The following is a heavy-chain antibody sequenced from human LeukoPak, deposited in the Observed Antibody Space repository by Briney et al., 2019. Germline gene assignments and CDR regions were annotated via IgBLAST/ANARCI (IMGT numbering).Heavy chain of an antibody. V-gene: IGHV4-61*02. Sequence: SSETLSLTCTVSGGSISSGSYYWSWIRQPAGKGLEWIRRIYTSGSTNYNPSLKSRVTISVDTSKNQFSLKLSSVTAADTAVYYCAREDYGGNSDDAFDIWGQGTMVTVSS. J-gene: IGHJ3*02. D-gene: IGHD4-23*01. CDR2: IYTSGST. CDR3: AREDYGGNSDDAFDI. CDR1: GGSISSGSYY.